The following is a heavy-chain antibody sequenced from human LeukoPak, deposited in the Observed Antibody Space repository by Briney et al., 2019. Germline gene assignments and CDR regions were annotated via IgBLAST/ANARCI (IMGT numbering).Heavy chain of an antibody. J-gene: IGHJ4*02. Sequence: ASVKVSCKTSGYTFTAYDLNWVRPAPGQGLEWMGWMKSNSGDTHFAQRFQGRVTMTRNTSISTAFMELSSLRSEDTAVYYCARGEYSSSWYPFDYWGQGSLVTVSS. D-gene: IGHD6-13*01. CDR1: GYTFTAYD. V-gene: IGHV1-8*01. CDR2: MKSNSGDT. CDR3: ARGEYSSSWYPFDY.